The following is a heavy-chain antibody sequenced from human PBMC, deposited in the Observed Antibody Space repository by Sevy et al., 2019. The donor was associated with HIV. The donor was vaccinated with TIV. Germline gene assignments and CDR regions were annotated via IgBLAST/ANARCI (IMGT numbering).Heavy chain of an antibody. Sequence: GGSLRLSCAASGFTFSANWMNWVRQAPGKGLEWVANIKAEGSDKHYVDSVEDRFTISVENAKNLLFLQMNSLRVEDTAVYYCAHETFGRFESWGQGTLVTVSS. J-gene: IGHJ4*02. V-gene: IGHV3-7*01. CDR1: GFTFSANW. CDR2: IKAEGSDK. D-gene: IGHD3-16*01. CDR3: AHETFGRFES.